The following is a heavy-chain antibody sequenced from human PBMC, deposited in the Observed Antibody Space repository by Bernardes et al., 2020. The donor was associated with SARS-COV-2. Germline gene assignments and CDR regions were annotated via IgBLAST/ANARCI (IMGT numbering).Heavy chain of an antibody. J-gene: IGHJ4*02. CDR2: ISGSGGST. Sequence: GGSLRLSCAASGCIFSSYAMSWVRQAPGKGLEWVSAISGSGGSTYYADSVKGRFTISRDHSKNTLYLQMNSLIAEDTSVYYCAKDPPSYCGCGSCYSDYFDYWGQGTLVTVSS. CDR1: GCIFSSYA. D-gene: IGHD2-15*01. CDR3: AKDPPSYCGCGSCYSDYFDY. V-gene: IGHV3-23*01.